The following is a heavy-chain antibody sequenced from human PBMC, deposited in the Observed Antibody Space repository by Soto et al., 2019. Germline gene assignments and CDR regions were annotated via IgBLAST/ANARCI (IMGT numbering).Heavy chain of an antibody. V-gene: IGHV3-30*18. J-gene: IGHJ3*02. CDR3: ANQQTPIYAFDI. D-gene: IGHD2-2*01. CDR2: ISYDGSNK. Sequence: GGSLRLSCAASGFTFSSYGMHWVRQAPGKGLEWVAVISYDGSNKYYADSVKGRFTISRDNSKNTLYLQMNSLRAEDTAVYYCANQQTPIYAFDIWGQGTMVTVSS. CDR1: GFTFSSYG.